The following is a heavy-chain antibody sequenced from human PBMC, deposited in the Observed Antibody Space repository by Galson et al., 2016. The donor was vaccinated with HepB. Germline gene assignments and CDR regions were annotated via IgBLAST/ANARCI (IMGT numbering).Heavy chain of an antibody. V-gene: IGHV3-33*01. CDR3: ARGHAGYSSSWDLSFAD. Sequence: SLRLSCAASGFTFNNYGMHWVRQAPGKGLEWVTFISHDGSNRYFSNSVKDRLTVSRDNYRNILFLQMHSLRDDDTAVYYCARGHAGYSSSWDLSFADWGQGTLVTVSS. D-gene: IGHD6-13*01. CDR1: GFTFNNYG. J-gene: IGHJ4*02. CDR2: ISHDGSNR.